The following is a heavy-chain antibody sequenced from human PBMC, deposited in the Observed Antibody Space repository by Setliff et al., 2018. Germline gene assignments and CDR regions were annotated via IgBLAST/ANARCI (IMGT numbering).Heavy chain of an antibody. D-gene: IGHD2-2*02. CDR3: ARLGTTIPTSGTWTYYYYYYMDV. Sequence: KTSETLSLTCAVYGGSFSGYYWSWIRQPPGEGLEWIGEINHSGSSNYNPSLKSRVTISVDTSKNQFSLELSSVTAADTAVYYCARLGTTIPTSGTWTYYYYYYMDVWGKGTTVTVSS. V-gene: IGHV4-34*01. CDR1: GGSFSGYY. J-gene: IGHJ6*03. CDR2: INHSGSS.